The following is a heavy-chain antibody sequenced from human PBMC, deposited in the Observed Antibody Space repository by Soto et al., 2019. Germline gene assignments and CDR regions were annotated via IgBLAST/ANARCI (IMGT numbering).Heavy chain of an antibody. CDR1: GGSMSSEGYY. CDR3: DSSGYDY. J-gene: IGHJ4*02. Sequence: SETLSLTCTVSGGSMSSEGYYWSWIRQHPGKGLEWIGYIYYSGLTDYNPSLKSRLTISVDKSKNEFYLKMRSVTAADTAVYYYDSSGYDYWGQGTLVTVSS. D-gene: IGHD3-22*01. V-gene: IGHV4-31*09. CDR2: IYYSGLT.